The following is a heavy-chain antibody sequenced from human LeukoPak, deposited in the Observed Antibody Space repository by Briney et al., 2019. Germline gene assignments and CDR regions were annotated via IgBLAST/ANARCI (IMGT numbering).Heavy chain of an antibody. D-gene: IGHD5-12*01. CDR2: ISSSSSYI. Sequence: GGSLRLSCAASGFTFSNYNMNWVRQTPGKGLEWVSSISSSSSYIYYADSVKGRFTISRDNAKNSLYLQMNSLRAGDTAVYYCARDKSGYSGYDLDYWGQGSLVTVSS. J-gene: IGHJ4*02. CDR1: GFTFSNYN. V-gene: IGHV3-21*01. CDR3: ARDKSGYSGYDLDY.